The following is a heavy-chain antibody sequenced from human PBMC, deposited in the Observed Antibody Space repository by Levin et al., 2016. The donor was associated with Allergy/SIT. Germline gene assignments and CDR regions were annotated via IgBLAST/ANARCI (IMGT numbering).Heavy chain of an antibody. J-gene: IGHJ4*02. CDR3: AKAIATFGFHFDH. CDR2: IANDGSEE. D-gene: IGHD3-16*01. CDR1: GFNFMKYG. V-gene: IGHV3-30*02. Sequence: GESLKISCAASGFNFMKYGMHWVRQAPGKGLEWVTIIANDGSEEKYSDSVKGRFTISRDNSKNALYLQMNSLTPEDTAVYYCAKAIATFGFHFDHWGQGTLVTVSS.